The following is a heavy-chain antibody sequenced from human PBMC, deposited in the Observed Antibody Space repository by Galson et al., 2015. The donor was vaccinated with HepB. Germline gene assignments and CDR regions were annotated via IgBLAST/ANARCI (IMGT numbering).Heavy chain of an antibody. D-gene: IGHD4-17*01. CDR1: GFTFSNYW. CDR3: ARAIYGDWGGDAFDI. J-gene: IGHJ3*02. V-gene: IGHV3-7*01. Sequence: SLRLSCAASGFTFSNYWMSWVRQAPGKGLEWVANIKQDGSEKHYVDSVKGRFTISRDNVKNSLYLQMSTLRAEDTAVYYCARAIYGDWGGDAFDIWARGQWSPSL. CDR2: IKQDGSEK.